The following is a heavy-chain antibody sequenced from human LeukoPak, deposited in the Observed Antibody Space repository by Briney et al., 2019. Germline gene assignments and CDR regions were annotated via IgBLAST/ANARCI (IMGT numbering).Heavy chain of an antibody. Sequence: GASVKVSCKTSGYTFTSNGLTWVRQAPGQGLEWMGWINPYNGHTYYQENLQDRLTMTTDTSTTTAYMELRGLRPDDTAMYYCARIIGSSGYDYLYYFDFWGQGTLVTVSS. J-gene: IGHJ4*02. CDR2: INPYNGHT. D-gene: IGHD3-22*01. CDR1: GYTFTSNG. CDR3: ARIIGSSGYDYLYYFDF. V-gene: IGHV1-18*01.